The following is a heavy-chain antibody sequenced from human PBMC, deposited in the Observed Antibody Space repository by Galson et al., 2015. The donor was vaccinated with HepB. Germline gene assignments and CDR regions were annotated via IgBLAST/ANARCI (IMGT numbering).Heavy chain of an antibody. CDR2: ISYDGSIK. D-gene: IGHD3-10*01. J-gene: IGHJ3*02. CDR3: ARALDRGLIHDAFHI. CDR1: GFTFSSYA. Sequence: SLRLSCAASGFTFSSYAMHWVRQAPGKGLEWVAVISYDGSIKHYADSVKGRFTISRDNSKNTLYLHLNSLRADDTAVYHCARALDRGLIHDAFHIWGQGTMVTVPS. V-gene: IGHV3-30-3*01.